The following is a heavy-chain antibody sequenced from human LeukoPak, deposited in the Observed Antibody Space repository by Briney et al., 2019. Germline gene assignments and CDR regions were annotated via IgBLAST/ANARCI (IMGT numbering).Heavy chain of an antibody. J-gene: IGHJ3*02. CDR1: GGSISSYY. V-gene: IGHV4-59*08. D-gene: IGHD5-12*01. CDR2: IYYSGST. Sequence: SETLSLTCTVSGGSISSYYWSWIRQPPGKGLEWIGYIYYSGSTNYNPSLKSRVTISVDTSKNQFSLKLTSMTAADTAVYYCARQQRGYDGLWPFDIWGQGTMVTVSS. CDR3: ARQQRGYDGLWPFDI.